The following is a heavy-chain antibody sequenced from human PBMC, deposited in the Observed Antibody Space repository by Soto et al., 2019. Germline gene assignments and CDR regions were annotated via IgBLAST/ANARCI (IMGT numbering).Heavy chain of an antibody. V-gene: IGHV4-31*03. D-gene: IGHD3-22*01. CDR1: GGSISSGGYY. J-gene: IGHJ3*02. CDR2: TYYSGST. Sequence: SETLSLTCTVSGGSISSGGYYWSWIRQHPGKGLEWIGYTYYSGSTYYNPSLKSRVTISVDTSKNQFSLKLSSVTAADTAVYYCARDFESDSSGPDAFDIWGQGTMVTVSS. CDR3: ARDFESDSSGPDAFDI.